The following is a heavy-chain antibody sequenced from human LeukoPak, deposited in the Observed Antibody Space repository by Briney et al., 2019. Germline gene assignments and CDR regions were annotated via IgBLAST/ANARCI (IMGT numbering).Heavy chain of an antibody. CDR3: ANFPGATSGYYYYGMDV. V-gene: IGHV3-33*06. J-gene: IGHJ6*02. CDR1: GFTFSGYG. D-gene: IGHD5-12*01. CDR2: IWSDEGNK. Sequence: GRSLRLSCAASGFTFSGYGMHWVRQAPGKGLEWVALIWSDEGNKYYADSVKGRFTISRDNSKNTLYLQMNSLRAEDTAVYYCANFPGATSGYYYYGMDVWGQGTTVTVSS.